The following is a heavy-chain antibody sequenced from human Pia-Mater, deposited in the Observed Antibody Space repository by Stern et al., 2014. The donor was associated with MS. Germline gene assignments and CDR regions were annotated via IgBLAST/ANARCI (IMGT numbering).Heavy chain of an antibody. CDR1: GGSISSGGYS. D-gene: IGHD3-22*01. Sequence: VQLVESGSGLVKPSQTLSLTCAVSGGSISSGGYSWSWIRQPPGKGLEWLGYIPHRGNPYYHPSLKSRVTISIDRAENQFSLKLTSVTAADTAVYYCARVRRYHENSGLVDYWGQGTRVTVSS. CDR2: IPHRGNP. V-gene: IGHV4-30-2*01. J-gene: IGHJ4*02. CDR3: ARVRRYHENSGLVDY.